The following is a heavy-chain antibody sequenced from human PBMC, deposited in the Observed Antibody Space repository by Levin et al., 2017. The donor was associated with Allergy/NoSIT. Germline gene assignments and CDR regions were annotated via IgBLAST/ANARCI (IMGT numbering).Heavy chain of an antibody. D-gene: IGHD2/OR15-2a*01. V-gene: IGHV3-23*01. J-gene: IGHJ4*02. CDR3: AKGSRGSRPYYFDC. Sequence: LSGGSLRLSCAASGFTFSNYAMSWVRQAPGQGLEWFSAIVDDGHSSTYYADSVKGRFTISRDNSKNTLYLQMNSLRAEDTAVYFCAKGSRGSRPYYFDCWGQGALVTVSA. CDR2: IVDDGHSST. CDR1: GFTFSNYA.